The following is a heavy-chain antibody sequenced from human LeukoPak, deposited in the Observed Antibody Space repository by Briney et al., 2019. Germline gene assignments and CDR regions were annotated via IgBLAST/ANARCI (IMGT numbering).Heavy chain of an antibody. CDR1: GGSISSSSYY. CDR2: IYYSGST. CDR3: ARVGYSSGWTDFDY. J-gene: IGHJ4*02. Sequence: PSETLSLTCTVSGGSISSSSYYWGWIRQPPGKGLEWIGSIYYSGSTYYNPSLESRVTISVDTSKNQFSLKLSSVTAADTAVYYCARVGYSSGWTDFDYWGQGTLVTVSS. D-gene: IGHD6-19*01. V-gene: IGHV4-39*07.